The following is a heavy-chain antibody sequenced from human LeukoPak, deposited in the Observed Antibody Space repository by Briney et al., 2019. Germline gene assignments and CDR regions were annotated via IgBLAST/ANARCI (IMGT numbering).Heavy chain of an antibody. CDR1: GGSISSGSYY. J-gene: IGHJ3*02. Sequence: SETLSLTCTVSGGSISSGSYYWSWIRQPAGKGLEWIGRIYTSGSTNYNPSLKSRVTISGDTSKNQFSLKLSSVTAADTAVYYCASVGATTDDAFDIWGQGTMVTVSS. D-gene: IGHD1-26*01. CDR3: ASVGATTDDAFDI. V-gene: IGHV4-61*02. CDR2: IYTSGST.